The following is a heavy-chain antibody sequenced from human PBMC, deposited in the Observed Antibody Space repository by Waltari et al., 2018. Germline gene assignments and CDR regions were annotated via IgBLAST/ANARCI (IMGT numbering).Heavy chain of an antibody. CDR3: VLYSSEVLGDC. CDR1: GFTFSAYW. V-gene: IGHV3-74*01. D-gene: IGHD6-25*01. Sequence: QLVESGGGLVQQGGALKLSCAASGFTFSAYWLQWVRQAAGKGLLSVAHINTYGSITNYADSVKGRFTISRDNAKNTLFLQMNSLRADDTALYYCVLYSSEVLGDCWGRGTLVTVSS. J-gene: IGHJ4*02. CDR2: INTYGSIT.